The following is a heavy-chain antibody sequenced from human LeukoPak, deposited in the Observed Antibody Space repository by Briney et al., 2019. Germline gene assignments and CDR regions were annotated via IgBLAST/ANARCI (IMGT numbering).Heavy chain of an antibody. CDR1: GGSISSYY. V-gene: IGHV4-59*01. CDR3: ARDGTVATNWFDP. J-gene: IGHJ5*02. D-gene: IGHD5-12*01. CDR2: ISYTGST. Sequence: PSETLSLTCTVSGGSISSYYWSWIRQPPGKGLEWIGYISYTGSTNFNPSLKSRVALSVDTSKNQFSLQLNSVTAADTAVYYCARDGTVATNWFDPWGQGTLVTVSS.